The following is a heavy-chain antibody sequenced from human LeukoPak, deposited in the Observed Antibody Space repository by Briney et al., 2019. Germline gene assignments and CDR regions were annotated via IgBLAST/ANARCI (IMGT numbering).Heavy chain of an antibody. V-gene: IGHV4-34*01. J-gene: IGHJ4*02. CDR1: GGSFSGYY. Sequence: SETLSLTCAVYGGSFSGYYWSWIRQPPGKGREWIGEINHSGSTNYNPYLKSRVTISVDTSKNQFSRKLSSVTAADTAVYYCARTETYYYDSSGYYIFDYWGQGTLVTVSS. CDR3: ARTETYYYDSSGYYIFDY. D-gene: IGHD3-22*01. CDR2: INHSGST.